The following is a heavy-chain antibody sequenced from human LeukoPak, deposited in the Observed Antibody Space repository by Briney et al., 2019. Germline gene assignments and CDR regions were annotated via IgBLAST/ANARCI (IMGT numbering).Heavy chain of an antibody. D-gene: IGHD3-22*01. CDR1: GGTFSSYA. V-gene: IGHV1-69*04. CDR2: IIPILGIA. Sequence: GASVKVSCKASGGTFSSYAISWVRQAPGQGLEWMGRIIPILGIANYAQKFQGRVTITADKSTSTAYMELSSLRSEDTAVYYCARDRNFGWAIVVALDAFDIWGQGTMVTVSS. CDR3: ARDRNFGWAIVVALDAFDI. J-gene: IGHJ3*02.